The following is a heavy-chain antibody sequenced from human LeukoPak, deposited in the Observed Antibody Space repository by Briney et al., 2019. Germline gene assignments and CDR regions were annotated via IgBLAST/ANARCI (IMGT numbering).Heavy chain of an antibody. CDR3: ARGGGTCSSTSCYSGDY. V-gene: IGHV3-21*01. J-gene: IGHJ4*02. CDR1: GFTFSSYS. D-gene: IGHD2-2*02. Sequence: GGSLRLSCAASGFTFSSYSMNWVRQAPGKGLEWVSSISSSSSYIYYADPVKGRFTISRDNAKNSLYLQMNSLRDEDTAVYYCARGGGTCSSTSCYSGDYWGQGTLVTVSS. CDR2: ISSSSSYI.